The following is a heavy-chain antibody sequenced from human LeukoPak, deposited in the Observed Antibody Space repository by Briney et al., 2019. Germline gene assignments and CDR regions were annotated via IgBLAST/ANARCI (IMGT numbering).Heavy chain of an antibody. D-gene: IGHD2/OR15-2a*01. CDR1: GGTFSSYA. CDR2: IIPIFGTA. J-gene: IGHJ5*02. Sequence: GASVKVSCKASGGTFSSYAISWVRQAPGQGLEWMGGIIPIFGTANYAQKFQGRVTITTDESTSTAYMELSSLRSEDTAVYYCARDLIEGIVRIDPWGQGTLVTVSS. CDR3: ARDLIEGIVRIDP. V-gene: IGHV1-69*05.